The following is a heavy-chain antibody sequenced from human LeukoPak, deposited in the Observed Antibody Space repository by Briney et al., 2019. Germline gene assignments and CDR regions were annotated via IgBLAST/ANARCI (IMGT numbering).Heavy chain of an antibody. J-gene: IGHJ4*02. CDR3: AREWELE. Sequence: GGSLRLSCAASGFNVSRNYMRWVRQARGNGLEWVSVLYSEDSTYYTDSVKGRFTITRDNSKNTLYLQMNGLRPKDTAVYYCAREWELEWGQGTLVTVS. CDR1: GFNVSRNY. V-gene: IGHV3-53*01. D-gene: IGHD1-26*01. CDR2: LYSEDST.